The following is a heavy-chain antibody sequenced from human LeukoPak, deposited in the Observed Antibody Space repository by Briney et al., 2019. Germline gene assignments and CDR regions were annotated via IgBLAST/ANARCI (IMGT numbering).Heavy chain of an antibody. Sequence: PSETLSLTCTVSGCSVTSYYWSWIRQPAGKGLEWIGRIYTSGSTNYNPSLKSRVTMSVDTSKNQFSLKLSSVTAADTAVYYCARASYYYGSGSRPGRYYYYMDVWGKGTTVTISS. CDR3: ARASYYYGSGSRPGRYYYYMDV. J-gene: IGHJ6*03. D-gene: IGHD3-10*01. V-gene: IGHV4-4*07. CDR1: GCSVTSYY. CDR2: IYTSGST.